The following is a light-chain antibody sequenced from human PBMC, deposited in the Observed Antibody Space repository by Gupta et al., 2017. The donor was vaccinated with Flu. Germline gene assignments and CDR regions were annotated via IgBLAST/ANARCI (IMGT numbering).Light chain of an antibody. V-gene: IGKV1-5*03. J-gene: IGKJ4*01. CDR3: QQYKSYPLT. CDR1: QSFSTY. Sequence: DIQMTQSPSTLSASGGDRVTITCRASQSFSTYLAWYQQKPGKAPRLLIYKASNLESGVPSRFSASGSGTEFTLTISSLQPDDFATYYCQQYKSYPLTFGGGTKVEIK. CDR2: KAS.